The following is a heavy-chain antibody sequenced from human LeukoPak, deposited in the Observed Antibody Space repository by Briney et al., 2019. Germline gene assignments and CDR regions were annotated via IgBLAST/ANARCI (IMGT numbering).Heavy chain of an antibody. D-gene: IGHD3-10*01. CDR1: GFSFDIYA. V-gene: IGHV3-23*01. J-gene: IGHJ4*02. Sequence: GGSLRLSCAASGFSFDIYAMTWVRQAPGEALQWVSTISGSGGTTYYADSVKGRFTVSRDNSNNTVFLQMSGLRAEDTAMYYCAKEEQGMVILGVFDSWGRGTLVTVSS. CDR3: AKEEQGMVILGVFDS. CDR2: ISGSGGTT.